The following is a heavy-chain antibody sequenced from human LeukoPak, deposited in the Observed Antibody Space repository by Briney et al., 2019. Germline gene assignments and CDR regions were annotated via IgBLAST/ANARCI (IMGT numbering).Heavy chain of an antibody. CDR2: ISDSGGRT. CDR1: GITLSNYG. J-gene: IGHJ4*02. CDR3: AKRGVVIRVILVGFHKEAYYFDS. D-gene: IGHD3-22*01. V-gene: IGHV3-23*01. Sequence: GGSLRLSCAVSGITLSNYGMTWVRQAPGKGPEWVAGISDSGGRTNYADSEKGRFTISRDNTKNTLYLQMNSLRAEDTAVYFCAKRGVVIRVILVGFHKEAYYFDSWGQGALVTVSS.